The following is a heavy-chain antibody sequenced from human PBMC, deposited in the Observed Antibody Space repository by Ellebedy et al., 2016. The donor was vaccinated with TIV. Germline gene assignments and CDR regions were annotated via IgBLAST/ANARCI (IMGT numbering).Heavy chain of an antibody. V-gene: IGHV3-48*04. CDR1: GFTFSTYS. CDR2: ISSSGSTI. CDR3: ARDVILEGDYYDSSARAGLFDY. D-gene: IGHD3-22*01. J-gene: IGHJ4*02. Sequence: GESLKISCAASGFTFSTYSMNWVRQAPGKGLEWVSYISSSGSTIYYADSVKGRFTISRDNAKNSLYLQMNSLRAEDTAVYYCARDVILEGDYYDSSARAGLFDYWGQGTLVTVSS.